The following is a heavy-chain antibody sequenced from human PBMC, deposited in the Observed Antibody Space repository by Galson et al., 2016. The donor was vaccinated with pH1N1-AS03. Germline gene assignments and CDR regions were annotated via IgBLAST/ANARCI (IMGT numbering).Heavy chain of an antibody. CDR1: GYLFTNYW. Sequence: QSGAEVKQPGEPLTISCKTSGYLFTNYWIAWVRQMPGKGLEWMGIIYPGDSETRYSPSFRGQVTFSCDKSINTAYLQWSSLKASDSAMYYCSKSNYGFYSYYYGRDVRGQGTTVTISS. D-gene: IGHD4-17*01. CDR2: IYPGDSET. V-gene: IGHV5-51*01. J-gene: IGHJ6*02. CDR3: SKSNYGFYSYYYGRDV.